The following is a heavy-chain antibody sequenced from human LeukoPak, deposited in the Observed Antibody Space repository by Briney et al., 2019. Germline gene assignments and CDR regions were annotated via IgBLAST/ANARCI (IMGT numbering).Heavy chain of an antibody. CDR2: IGGSGGST. CDR1: GFTFSSYA. CDR3: ARHNHGYDWDF. D-gene: IGHD5-12*01. V-gene: IGHV3-23*01. Sequence: GGSLRLSCAASGFTFSSYAMSWVRQAPGKGLEWVSAIGGSGGSTFYADSVKGRFTISRDNAKNSLYLQMNSLRAEDTAVYYCARHNHGYDWDFWGQGTLVTVSS. J-gene: IGHJ4*02.